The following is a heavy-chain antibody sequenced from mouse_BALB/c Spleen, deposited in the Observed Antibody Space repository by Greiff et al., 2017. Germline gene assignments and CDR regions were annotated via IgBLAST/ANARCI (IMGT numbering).Heavy chain of an antibody. CDR2: ISSGGSYT. CDR3: ARVYDYDEAWFAY. V-gene: IGHV5-9-4*01. D-gene: IGHD2-4*01. Sequence: EVMLVESGGGLVKPGGSLKLSCAASGFTFSSYAMSWVRQSPEKRLEWVAEISSGGSYTYYPDTVTGRFTISRDNAKNTLYLEMSSLRSEDTAMYYCARVYDYDEAWFAYWGQGTLVTVSA. CDR1: GFTFSSYA. J-gene: IGHJ3*01.